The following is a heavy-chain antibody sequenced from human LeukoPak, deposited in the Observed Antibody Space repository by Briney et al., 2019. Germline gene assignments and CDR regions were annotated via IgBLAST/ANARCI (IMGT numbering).Heavy chain of an antibody. V-gene: IGHV7-4-1*02. D-gene: IGHD1-26*01. CDR2: INTNTGNP. CDR3: ARESTYSGSPDAFDI. CDR1: GYTFTSYA. J-gene: IGHJ3*02. Sequence: ASVNVSCKASGYTFTSYAMNWVRQAPGQGLEWMGWINTNTGNPTYAQGFTGRFVFSLDTSVSTAYLQISSLKAEDTAVYYCARESTYSGSPDAFDIWGQGTMVTVSS.